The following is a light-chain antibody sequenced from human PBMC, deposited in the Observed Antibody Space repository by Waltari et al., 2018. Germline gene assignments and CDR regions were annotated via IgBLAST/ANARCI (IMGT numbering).Light chain of an antibody. J-gene: IGKJ2*01. V-gene: IGKV1-5*03. CDR3: QQYNSLPNT. CDR2: EAS. Sequence: DIQLTQSPSPLSASVGDRVTIPCRARQRISSWLAWYQQKPGKAPKPLIYEASSLESGVPSRFSGSGSGTEFTLTISSLQPDDFATYYCQQYNSLPNTVGQGTKLEIK. CDR1: QRISSW.